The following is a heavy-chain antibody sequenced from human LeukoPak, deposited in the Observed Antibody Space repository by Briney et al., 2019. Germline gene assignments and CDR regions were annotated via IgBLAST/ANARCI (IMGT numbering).Heavy chain of an antibody. CDR3: ARVLNPYYFDY. Sequence: SETLSLTCTVSGGSISSSSYYWGWIRQPPGKGLEWIGSIYYSGSTYYNPSLKSRVTISVDTSKNQFSLKLSSVTAADTAVYYCARVLNPYYFDYWGQGTLVTVSS. CDR2: IYYSGST. D-gene: IGHD1-14*01. J-gene: IGHJ4*02. CDR1: GGSISSSSYY. V-gene: IGHV4-39*07.